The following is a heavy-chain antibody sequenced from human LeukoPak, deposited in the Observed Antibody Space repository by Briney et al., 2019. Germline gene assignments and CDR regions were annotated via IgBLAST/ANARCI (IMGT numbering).Heavy chain of an antibody. J-gene: IGHJ4*02. V-gene: IGHV3-30-3*01. D-gene: IGHD6-6*01. CDR1: GFTFSSYA. CDR2: ISYDGSNK. CDR3: ARDLTSSSSPYYFDY. Sequence: PGGSLRLSCAASGFTFSSYAMHWVRQAPGKGLEWVAVISYDGSNKYYADSVKGRFTISRDNAKNSLYLQMNSLRVEDTAVYYCARDLTSSSSPYYFDYWGQGILVTVSS.